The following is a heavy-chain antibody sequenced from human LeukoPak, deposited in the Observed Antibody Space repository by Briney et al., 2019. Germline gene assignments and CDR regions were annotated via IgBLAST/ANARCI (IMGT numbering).Heavy chain of an antibody. CDR1: GGSISSGGYS. CDR2: IYHSGST. Sequence: SQTLSLTCAVSGGSISSGGYSWSWIRQPPGKGLEWIGYIYHSGSTYYNPSLKSRVTISVDRSKNQFSLKLSSVAAADTAVYYCARMGAMVPTFDYWGQGTLVTVSS. CDR3: ARMGAMVPTFDY. V-gene: IGHV4-30-2*01. J-gene: IGHJ4*02. D-gene: IGHD5-18*01.